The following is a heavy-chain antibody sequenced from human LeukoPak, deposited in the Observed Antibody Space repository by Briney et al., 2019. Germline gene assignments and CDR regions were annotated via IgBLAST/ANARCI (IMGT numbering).Heavy chain of an antibody. CDR2: IYYTETT. D-gene: IGHD1-26*01. CDR3: AIHLYSGSYYS. J-gene: IGHJ4*02. V-gene: IGHV4-39*01. Sequence: SDTLSLTCTVSGGSLSSNSHYWGWSRQTPGEGLEWVGTIYYTETTYYTPSLQSRHILSIGPSTNLFCMKLRSVPAAGPAVYYCAIHLYSGSYYSWGEGNPVTVSS. CDR1: GGSLSSNSHY.